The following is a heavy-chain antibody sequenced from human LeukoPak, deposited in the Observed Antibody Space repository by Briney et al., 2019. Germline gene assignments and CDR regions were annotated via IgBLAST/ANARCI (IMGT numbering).Heavy chain of an antibody. D-gene: IGHD3-22*01. CDR1: GDSVRTNSYY. CDR2: IYYSGST. Sequence: SETLSLTCTVSGDSVRTNSYYWSWIRQPPGKGLEWIGSIYYSGSTYYNPSLKSRVTISVDTSKNQFSLKLSSVTAADTAVYYCARVTYYYDSSGYYSEGVYFDHWGQGTLVTVSS. V-gene: IGHV4-39*01. J-gene: IGHJ4*02. CDR3: ARVTYYYDSSGYYSEGVYFDH.